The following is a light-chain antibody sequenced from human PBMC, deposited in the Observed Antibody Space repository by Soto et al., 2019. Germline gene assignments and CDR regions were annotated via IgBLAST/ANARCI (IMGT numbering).Light chain of an antibody. CDR3: QQYHDWPTIT. Sequence: EIVMTQSPDILSVPPGGRATLSCRASESIRSDLAWYQQKPGQAPRLLIFGGSIRAADIPGRFSGSGSGTAFTLTIATLQSEDFAVYYCQQYHDWPTITFGQGTRLEIK. V-gene: IGKV3-15*01. CDR1: ESIRSD. CDR2: GGS. J-gene: IGKJ5*01.